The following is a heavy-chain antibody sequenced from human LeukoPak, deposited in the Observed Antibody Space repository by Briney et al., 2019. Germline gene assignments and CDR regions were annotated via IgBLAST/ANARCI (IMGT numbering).Heavy chain of an antibody. J-gene: IGHJ4*02. CDR2: IIPIFGTA. Sequence: ASVKVSCKASGGTFSSYAISWVRQAPGQGIEWMGRIIPIFGTANYAQKFQGRVPITTDESTSKAYMELSSLRSEDTAVYYCARVGDDYGDYAYWGQGTLVTVSS. CDR1: GGTFSSYA. V-gene: IGHV1-69*05. D-gene: IGHD4-17*01. CDR3: ARVGDDYGDYAY.